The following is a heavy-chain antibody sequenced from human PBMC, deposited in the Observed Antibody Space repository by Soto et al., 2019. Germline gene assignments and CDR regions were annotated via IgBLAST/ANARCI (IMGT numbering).Heavy chain of an antibody. CDR2: IYHSGST. V-gene: IGHV4-4*02. CDR1: GGSISSSNW. J-gene: IGHJ6*01. D-gene: IGHD3-10*01. Sequence: QVQLQESGPGLVKPSGTLSLTCAVSGGSISSSNWWSWVRQPPGKGLEWIGEIYHSGSTNYNPSLKSRVTISVDKSNNQFSMKLSSVTAEVTSVYYCARDQLWFGDVNTWGMYVWGQVTTFTVS. CDR3: ARDQLWFGDVNTWGMYV.